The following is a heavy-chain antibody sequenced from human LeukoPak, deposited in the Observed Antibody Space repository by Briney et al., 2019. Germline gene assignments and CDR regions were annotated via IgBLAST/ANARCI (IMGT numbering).Heavy chain of an antibody. Sequence: ASVKVSCKASGYTFTSYGISWVRQAPGQGLEWMGWISAYNGNTNYAQKLQGRVTMTTDTSTSTAYMELRSLRSDDTAVYYRARAAGLQWLFSDFDYWGQGTLVTVSS. CDR2: ISAYNGNT. V-gene: IGHV1-18*01. D-gene: IGHD6-19*01. CDR3: ARAAGLQWLFSDFDY. CDR1: GYTFTSYG. J-gene: IGHJ4*02.